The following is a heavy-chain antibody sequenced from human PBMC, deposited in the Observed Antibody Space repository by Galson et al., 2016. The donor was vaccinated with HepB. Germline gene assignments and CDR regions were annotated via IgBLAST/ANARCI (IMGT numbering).Heavy chain of an antibody. V-gene: IGHV3-33*01. CDR3: ARGVYGGTSFWYFDF. Sequence: SLRLSCAVSGLSFNSYGMHWVRQAPGKGLEWVAVIWYEGSHKYYADSVTGRFTISRDNSYNTLYLQMNSLGAEDTAVYYCARGVYGGTSFWYFDFWGRGTLVTVSS. D-gene: IGHD4-23*01. CDR1: GLSFNSYG. CDR2: IWYEGSHK. J-gene: IGHJ2*01.